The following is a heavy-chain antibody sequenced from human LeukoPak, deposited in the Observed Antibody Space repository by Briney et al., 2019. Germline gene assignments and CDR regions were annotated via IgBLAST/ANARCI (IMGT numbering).Heavy chain of an antibody. J-gene: IGHJ4*02. CDR1: GFTFSSYW. V-gene: IGHV3-7*03. CDR3: ARAYGGWHFDF. CDR2: IKQDGSEK. D-gene: IGHD4-23*01. Sequence: GGSLRLSCAASGFTFSSYWMSWVRQAPGKGLEWVANIKQDGSEKYYVDSVKGRFTISRDNAKNSLYLQMNSLRDEDTAVYFCARAYGGWHFDFWGQGTLVTVSS.